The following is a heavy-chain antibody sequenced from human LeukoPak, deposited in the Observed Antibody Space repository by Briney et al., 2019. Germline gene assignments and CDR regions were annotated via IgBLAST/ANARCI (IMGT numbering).Heavy chain of an antibody. Sequence: ASVKVSCKASGYTFTGYYMHWVRQAPGQGLEWMGWINPNSGGTNYAQRFQGRVTMTRDTSISTAYMELSRLRSDDTAVYYCARELEGYYYDLDYWSQGTLVTVSS. CDR3: ARELEGYYYDLDY. CDR1: GYTFTGYY. CDR2: INPNSGGT. D-gene: IGHD3-22*01. J-gene: IGHJ4*02. V-gene: IGHV1-2*02.